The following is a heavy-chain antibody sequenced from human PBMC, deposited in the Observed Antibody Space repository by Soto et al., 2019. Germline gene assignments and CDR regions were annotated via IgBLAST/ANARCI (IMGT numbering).Heavy chain of an antibody. CDR1: GGSISSSSYY. CDR2: IYYSGST. Sequence: SETLSLTCTVSGGSISSSSYYWGWIRQPPGKGLEWIGSIYYSGSTYYNPSLKSRVTISVDTSKNQFSLKLSSVTAADTAVYYCARRWSITIFGVDYYYYGMDVWGQGTTVTVSS. V-gene: IGHV4-39*01. D-gene: IGHD3-3*01. J-gene: IGHJ6*02. CDR3: ARRWSITIFGVDYYYYGMDV.